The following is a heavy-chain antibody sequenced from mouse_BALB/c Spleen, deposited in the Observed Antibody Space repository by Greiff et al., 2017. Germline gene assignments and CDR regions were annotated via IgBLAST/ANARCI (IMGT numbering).Heavy chain of an antibody. CDR1: GYTFTSYW. D-gene: IGHD2-3*01. J-gene: IGHJ3*01. Sequence: EVQLQESGTVLARPGASVKMSCKASGYTFTSYWMHWVKQRPGQGLEWIGAIYPGNSDTSYNQKFKGKAKLTAVTSTSTAYMELSSLTNEDSAVYYCTRWLLRGVVSFADWGQGTLVTVSA. CDR3: TRWLLRGVVSFAD. CDR2: IYPGNSDT. V-gene: IGHV1-5*01.